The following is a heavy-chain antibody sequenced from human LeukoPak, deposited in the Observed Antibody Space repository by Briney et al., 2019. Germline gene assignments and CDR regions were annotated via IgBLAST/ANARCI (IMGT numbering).Heavy chain of an antibody. D-gene: IGHD2-2*01. J-gene: IGHJ4*02. Sequence: SETLSLTCTVSGGSISISNYYWGWIRQPPGKGLEWIASIHYSETTYYNPSLKSRVTISVDTSKNHFSLKLSSVTAADTAVYYCARGPTYQPIDFWGQGTLVTVSS. CDR3: ARGPTYQPIDF. CDR2: IHYSETT. CDR1: GGSISISNYY. V-gene: IGHV4-39*02.